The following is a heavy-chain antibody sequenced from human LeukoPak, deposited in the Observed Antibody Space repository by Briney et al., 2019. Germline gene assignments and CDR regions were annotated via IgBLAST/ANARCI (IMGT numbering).Heavy chain of an antibody. Sequence: SETLSLTCTVSGGSISSYYWGWIRQPPGKGLEWIGYIYYSGSTNYNPSLKSRVTMSVDTSKNQFSLKLNFVTAADTAVYYCARGGWLGVLFRYNWFDPWGQGTLVTVSS. CDR1: GGSISSYY. CDR3: ARGGWLGVLFRYNWFDP. J-gene: IGHJ5*02. V-gene: IGHV4-59*01. D-gene: IGHD3-10*01. CDR2: IYYSGST.